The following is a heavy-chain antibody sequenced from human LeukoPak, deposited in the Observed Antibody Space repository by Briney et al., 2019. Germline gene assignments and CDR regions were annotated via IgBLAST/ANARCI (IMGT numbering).Heavy chain of an antibody. CDR3: ARGGLYSYGLIDY. CDR1: GFTFSSYW. V-gene: IGHV3-74*01. J-gene: IGHJ4*02. D-gene: IGHD5-18*01. CDR2: INSDGSTT. Sequence: GGSLRLSCAASGFTFSSYWMHWVRQAPGKGLVWVSRINSDGSTTTYADPVKGRFTISRDNAMNTLYLQMNSLRAEDTAVYYCARGGLYSYGLIDYWGQGSQVTVSS.